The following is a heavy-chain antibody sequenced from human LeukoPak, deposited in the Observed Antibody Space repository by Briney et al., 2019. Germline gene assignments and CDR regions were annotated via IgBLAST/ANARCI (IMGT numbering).Heavy chain of an antibody. Sequence: GASVRVSRKASGYTFSNYGITWVRQAPGQGLEWMGWITAYNVKTDYAQNLQGRVTMTTDTSTTTAYMELRSLRSDDTAMYYCARDARYSGYDSAFDVWGQGTMVTVSS. CDR3: ARDARYSGYDSAFDV. CDR1: GYTFSNYG. CDR2: ITAYNVKT. J-gene: IGHJ3*01. V-gene: IGHV1-18*01. D-gene: IGHD5-12*01.